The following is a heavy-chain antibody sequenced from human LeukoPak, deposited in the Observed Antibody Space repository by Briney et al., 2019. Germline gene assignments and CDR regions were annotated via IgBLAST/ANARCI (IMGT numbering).Heavy chain of an antibody. CDR3: ARVEGYSGSYPNWFDP. CDR2: IYTSGST. CDR1: GDSISSGSYY. V-gene: IGHV4-61*09. D-gene: IGHD1-26*01. Sequence: SETLSLTCTVSGDSISSGSYYWSWIRQPAGKGLEWIGHIYTSGSTNYNPSLKSRVTISVDTSKKQFSLKLSYVTAADTAVYYCARVEGYSGSYPNWFDPWGQGTLVTVSS. J-gene: IGHJ5*02.